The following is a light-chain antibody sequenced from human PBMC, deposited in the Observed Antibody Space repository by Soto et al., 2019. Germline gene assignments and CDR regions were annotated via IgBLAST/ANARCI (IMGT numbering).Light chain of an antibody. CDR2: RND. CDR1: SSNIGNSY. CDR3: ATCDDSLSGPVV. J-gene: IGLJ2*01. V-gene: IGLV1-47*01. Sequence: QSVLTQPPAASGSPGQRVTISCSGSSSNIGNSYLYWYQQLPGTAPKLLIYRNDQRPSGVPDRFSGSKSGTSASLAISGLRSEDEADYYCATCDDSLSGPVVFGGGTKVTVL.